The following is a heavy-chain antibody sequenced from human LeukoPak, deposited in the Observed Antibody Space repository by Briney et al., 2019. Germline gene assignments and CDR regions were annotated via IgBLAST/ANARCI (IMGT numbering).Heavy chain of an antibody. Sequence: GGSLRLSCAASGFSFGAYGMYWVRQAPGKGLEWVSGITWNSDDMAYADSVKGRFTISRDNAKNCLYLQMNSLTVEDTALYYCTRVTSWRTGFDYWGQGTLVTVSS. CDR3: TRVTSWRTGFDY. J-gene: IGHJ4*02. CDR1: GFSFGAYG. V-gene: IGHV3-9*01. D-gene: IGHD1-1*01. CDR2: ITWNSDDM.